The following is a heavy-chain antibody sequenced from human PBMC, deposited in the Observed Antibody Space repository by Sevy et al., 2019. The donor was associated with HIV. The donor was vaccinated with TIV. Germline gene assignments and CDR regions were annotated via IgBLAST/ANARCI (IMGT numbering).Heavy chain of an antibody. CDR1: GFSFSKYW. CDR3: ARDPGILSGYPSHYFDY. J-gene: IGHJ4*02. V-gene: IGHV3-7*01. CDR2: IKEDGSQK. D-gene: IGHD3-9*01. Sequence: GGSLRLSCAASGFSFSKYWMSWVRQAPGKGLEWAANIKEDGSQKNYLESVKGRFTISRDNAKNLLYLQMNNLRADDTAVYYCARDPGILSGYPSHYFDYWGQGTLVTVSS.